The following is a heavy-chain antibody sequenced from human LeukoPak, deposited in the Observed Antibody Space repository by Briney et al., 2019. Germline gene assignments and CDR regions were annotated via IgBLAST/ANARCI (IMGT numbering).Heavy chain of an antibody. D-gene: IGHD2-8*02. CDR1: GFTFSNYA. V-gene: IGHV3-64D*09. CDR2: IGTNGIST. J-gene: IGHJ4*02. Sequence: PRRSLGLSCSASGFTFSNYAMHWVRQAPGKGLEYVSSIGTNGISTYYADSVKGRFTISRDNSKNTLYLQMSSLRSEDTAVYYCVKGQEVVYTPTFDSWGQGALVTVSS. CDR3: VKGQEVVYTPTFDS.